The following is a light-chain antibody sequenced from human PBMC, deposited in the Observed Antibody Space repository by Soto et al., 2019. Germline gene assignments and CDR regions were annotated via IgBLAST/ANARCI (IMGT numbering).Light chain of an antibody. Sequence: QSVLTQPASVSGSPGQSITISCTGASSDVDGYNYVSWYQQHPGKAPKLMIYDVSNRPSGVSNRFSGSKSGNTASLTISGLQAEDEADYYCSSYTSSSIYVFGTGTKVTVL. CDR1: SSDVDGYNY. V-gene: IGLV2-14*01. CDR3: SSYTSSSIYV. CDR2: DVS. J-gene: IGLJ1*01.